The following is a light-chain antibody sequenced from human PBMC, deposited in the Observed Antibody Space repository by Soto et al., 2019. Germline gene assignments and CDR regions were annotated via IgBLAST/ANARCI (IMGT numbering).Light chain of an antibody. J-gene: IGLJ1*01. CDR2: EVS. V-gene: IGLV2-8*01. CDR3: SSYAGSNNPYV. CDR1: SSDVGGYNY. Sequence: QSALTQPPSASGSPGQSVTISCTGTSSDVGGYNYVAWYQQHPGKAPKVMIYEVSRRPSGVPDRFSGSKSGNTASLTVSGRQAEDEADYYCSSYAGSNNPYVFGTGTKVTVL.